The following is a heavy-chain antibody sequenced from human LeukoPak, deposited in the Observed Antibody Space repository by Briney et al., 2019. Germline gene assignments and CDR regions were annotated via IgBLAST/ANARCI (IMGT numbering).Heavy chain of an antibody. J-gene: IGHJ4*02. CDR1: GFTFSSYA. Sequence: PGGSLRLSCSASGFTFSSYAMHWVRQAPGKGLEYISRINSNGGSTYYADSVKGRFTISRDNAKNTLFLQMCSLRAEDTAVYCCAREASIIVRCSDYCGEGTLVTVSS. CDR3: AREASIIVRCSDY. D-gene: IGHD2/OR15-2a*01. V-gene: IGHV3-64D*06. CDR2: INSNGGST.